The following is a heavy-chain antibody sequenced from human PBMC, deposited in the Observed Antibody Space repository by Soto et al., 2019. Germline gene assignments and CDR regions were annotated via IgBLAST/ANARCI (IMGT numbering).Heavy chain of an antibody. J-gene: IGHJ4*02. Sequence: GASVKVSCKASGYTFTSYDINWVRQATGQGLEWMGWMNPNSGNTGYAQKFQGRVTMTRNTSISTAYMELSSLRSEDTAVYYCAILKQGYCTNGVCYLDYWGQGTLVTVSS. CDR1: GYTFTSYD. CDR2: MNPNSGNT. CDR3: AILKQGYCTNGVCYLDY. V-gene: IGHV1-8*01. D-gene: IGHD2-8*01.